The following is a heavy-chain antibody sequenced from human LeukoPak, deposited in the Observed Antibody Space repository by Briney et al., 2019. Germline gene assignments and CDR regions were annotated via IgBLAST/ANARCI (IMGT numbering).Heavy chain of an antibody. CDR3: ARDKGGSGYDHLDS. Sequence: SQTLSLTCAISGDSVSTNSAAWNWIRQSPSRGLEWLGRTYYRSKWYSDYAVSVKSRITINPDTSKNQFSLQLNSVTPEDTAVYCCARDKGGSGYDHLDSWGQGTLVTVSS. D-gene: IGHD5-12*01. J-gene: IGHJ4*02. CDR2: TYYRSKWYS. V-gene: IGHV6-1*01. CDR1: GDSVSTNSAA.